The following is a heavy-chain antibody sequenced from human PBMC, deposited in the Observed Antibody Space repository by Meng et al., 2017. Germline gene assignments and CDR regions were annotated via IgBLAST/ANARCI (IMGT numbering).Heavy chain of an antibody. CDR3: ARDYDYVWGSYRSNWFDP. Sequence: QLAPQDSVPVLVKLSGSRSPTCTALGGSIRGVSYNWGWIRQPPGKGLEWIGSIYYSGSTYYNPSLKSRVTISVDTSKNQFSLKLSSVTAADTAVYYCARDYDYVWGSYRSNWFDPWGQGTLVTVSS. D-gene: IGHD3-16*02. J-gene: IGHJ5*02. CDR2: IYYSGST. V-gene: IGHV4-39*07. CDR1: GGSIRGVSYN.